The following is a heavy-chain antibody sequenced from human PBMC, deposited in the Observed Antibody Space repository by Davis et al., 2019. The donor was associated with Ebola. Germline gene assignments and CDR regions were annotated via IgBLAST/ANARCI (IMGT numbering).Heavy chain of an antibody. J-gene: IGHJ4*02. CDR3: ARNTSGFGYFDN. V-gene: IGHV4-39*07. Sequence: PGGSLRLSCTVSGDSINSYTSYWSWIRQPPGKGLEWIATVYYSGSTYYNPALKSRLFISVDTSKSQFSLKLTSVSAADTAMYYCARNTSGFGYFDNWGQGIRVTVS. D-gene: IGHD6-19*01. CDR2: VYYSGST. CDR1: GDSINSYTSY.